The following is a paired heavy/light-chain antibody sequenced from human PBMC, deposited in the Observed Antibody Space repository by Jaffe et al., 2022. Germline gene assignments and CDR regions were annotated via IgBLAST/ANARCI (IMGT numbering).Light chain of an antibody. Sequence: EIVLTQSPATLSLSPGERATLSCRASQSVSSYLAWYQQKPGQAPRLLIYDASNRATGIPGRFSGSGSGTDFTLTISSLEPEDFAVYYCQQRSNWDTWTFGQGTKVEIK. CDR3: QQRSNWDTWT. J-gene: IGKJ1*01. V-gene: IGKV3-11*01. CDR1: QSVSSY. CDR2: DAS.
Heavy chain of an antibody. D-gene: IGHD2-2*01. CDR2: IRDSGTTT. CDR3: AKEPQYCTRNNCFFDF. J-gene: IGHJ4*02. Sequence: EVQLLESGGGLVQPGGSLRLSCAASGFTFSTYAMGWVRQAPGKGLEWVSGIRDSGTTTTYADSVRGRITISRDNSKNTLYLQMNTLRVEDTAVYYCAKEPQYCTRNNCFFDFWGQGTLVTVSS. CDR1: GFTFSTYA. V-gene: IGHV3-23*01.